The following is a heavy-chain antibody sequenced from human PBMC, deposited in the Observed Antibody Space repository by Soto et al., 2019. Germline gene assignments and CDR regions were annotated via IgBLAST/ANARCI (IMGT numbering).Heavy chain of an antibody. Sequence: AASVKVSCKASGGTFSSYAISWVRQAPGQGLEWMGGIIPIFGTANYAQKYQGRVTITADESTSTAYMELSSLRSEDTAVYYCARAGWLYYYDSSGSAKQGAFDIWGQGTMVTVSS. J-gene: IGHJ3*02. D-gene: IGHD3-22*01. CDR3: ARAGWLYYYDSSGSAKQGAFDI. CDR1: GGTFSSYA. V-gene: IGHV1-69*13. CDR2: IIPIFGTA.